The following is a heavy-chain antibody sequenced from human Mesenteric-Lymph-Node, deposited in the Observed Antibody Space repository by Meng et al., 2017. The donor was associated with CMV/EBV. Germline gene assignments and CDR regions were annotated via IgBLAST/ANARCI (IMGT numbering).Heavy chain of an antibody. V-gene: IGHV4-39*07. CDR3: ARGRGSFDY. CDR1: GGSFSSSSYY. CDR2: IYYSGST. J-gene: IGHJ4*02. D-gene: IGHD3-10*01. Sequence: SETLSLTCAVHGGSFSSSSYYWGWIRQPPGKGLEWIGSIYYSGSTYYNPSLKSRVTISVDTSKNQFSLKLSSVTAADTAVYYCARGRGSFDYWGQGTLVTVSS.